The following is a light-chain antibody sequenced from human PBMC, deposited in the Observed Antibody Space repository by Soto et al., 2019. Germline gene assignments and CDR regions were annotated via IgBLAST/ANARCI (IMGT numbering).Light chain of an antibody. J-gene: IGLJ1*01. V-gene: IGLV1-44*01. CDR1: SSNIGSNT. CDR2: SNN. Sequence: QSVLTQPPSASGTPGQRVTISCSGSSSNIGSNTVNWYQQLPGTAPKLLIYSNNQRPSGVPDRFSGSKSGTSASLAISGLQSEDEADYYGAAWDDSLNGPGDVFGTGTKVTVL. CDR3: AAWDDSLNGPGDV.